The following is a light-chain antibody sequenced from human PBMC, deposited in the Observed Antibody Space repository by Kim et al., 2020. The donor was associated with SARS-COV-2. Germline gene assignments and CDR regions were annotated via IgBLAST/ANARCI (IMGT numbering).Light chain of an antibody. CDR3: RSRDSSGNSYV. J-gene: IGLJ1*01. CDR1: SLRRFY. V-gene: IGLV3-19*01. Sequence: SSELTQDPAVSVALGQTVRITCQGDSLRRFYASWYQLKPGQAPVFVLYGKNNRPSGIPDRFSGSTSGNTASMTITGAQAEDEADYYCRSRDSSGNSYVFG. CDR2: GKN.